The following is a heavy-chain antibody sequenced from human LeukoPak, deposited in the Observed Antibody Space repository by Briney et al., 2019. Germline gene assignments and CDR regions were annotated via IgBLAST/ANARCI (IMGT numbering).Heavy chain of an antibody. CDR3: ARGGIAVAGIADY. D-gene: IGHD6-19*01. CDR2: IYYSGST. J-gene: IGHJ4*02. Sequence: PSETLSLTCTVSGGSISSSSYYWGWIRQPPGKGLEWIGSIYYSGSTYYNPSLKSRVTILVDTSKNQFSLKLSSVTAADTAVYYCARGGIAVAGIADYWGQGTLVTVSS. CDR1: GGSISSSSYY. V-gene: IGHV4-39*07.